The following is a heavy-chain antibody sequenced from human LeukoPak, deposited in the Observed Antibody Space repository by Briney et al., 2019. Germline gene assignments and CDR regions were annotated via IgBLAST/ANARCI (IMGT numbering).Heavy chain of an antibody. CDR3: ARGGGNSGYDYLDY. CDR1: GFTFNYYS. J-gene: IGHJ4*02. V-gene: IGHV3-21*01. Sequence: GGSLRLSCAASGFTFNYYSMHWVRQAPGKGLEWVSSISSTSSYIYYADSVKGRFTISRDNAKNSLYVQMNSLRAEDTAVYYCARGGGNSGYDYLDYWGQGTLVTVSS. CDR2: ISSTSSYI. D-gene: IGHD5-12*01.